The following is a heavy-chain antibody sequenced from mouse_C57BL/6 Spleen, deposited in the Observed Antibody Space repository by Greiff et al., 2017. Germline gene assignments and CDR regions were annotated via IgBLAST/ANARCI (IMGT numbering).Heavy chain of an antibody. J-gene: IGHJ4*01. CDR1: GYKFTDYY. D-gene: IGHD2-3*01. CDR3: ARDVMVKTAMDY. CDR2: INPYNGGT. V-gene: IGHV1-19*01. Sequence: EVQLQQSGPVLVKPGASVKMSCKASGYKFTDYYMNWVKQSHGKSLEWIGVINPYNGGTSYNPKFKGKATLTVDKSSSTAYMELNSLTSGYSAVYYCARDVMVKTAMDYWGQGTTLTVSS.